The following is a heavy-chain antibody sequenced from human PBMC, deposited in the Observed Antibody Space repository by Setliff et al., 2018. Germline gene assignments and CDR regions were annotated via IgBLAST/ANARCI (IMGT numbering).Heavy chain of an antibody. CDR2: IYTDNGNT. CDR3: ARGSRGFDY. J-gene: IGHJ4*02. CDR1: GYTFSANA. V-gene: IGHV1-3*04. Sequence: ASVKVSCKASGYTFSANAIHWVRQAPGQRLEWMGFIYTDNGNTKYSKNFQDRVAMTRDTSASTAYMELSSLTSEDTAVYFCARGSRGFDYWGQGALVTVSS.